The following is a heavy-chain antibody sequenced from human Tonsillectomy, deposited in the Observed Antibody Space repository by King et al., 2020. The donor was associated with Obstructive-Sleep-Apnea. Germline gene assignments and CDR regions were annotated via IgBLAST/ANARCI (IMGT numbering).Heavy chain of an antibody. J-gene: IGHJ3*02. CDR1: GGSISHYF. D-gene: IGHD6-19*01. CDR3: ASNKAVPAHGAFDI. V-gene: IGHV4-59*08. CDR2: IYYSGST. Sequence: MQLQESGPGLVKPSETLSLTCTVSGGSISHYFWSWIRQPPGKGLEWIGYIYYSGSTNYNPSLKSRVTISVDTSKNQFSLRLSSVTAADTAMYYCASNKAVPAHGAFDIWRQGKIVTVAS.